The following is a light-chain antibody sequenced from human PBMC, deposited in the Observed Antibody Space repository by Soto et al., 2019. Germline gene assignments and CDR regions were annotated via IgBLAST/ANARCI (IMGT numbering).Light chain of an antibody. Sequence: DIPMTQSPSTLSASVGDRVTITCRASQSISSWLAWYQQKPGKAPKLLNYKASSLESGFPSRFSGSGSGTKFTLTINSLQHDDFVAYYCQQSFTFGPGTKVDIK. CDR1: QSISSW. J-gene: IGKJ3*01. CDR2: KAS. V-gene: IGKV1-5*03. CDR3: QQSFT.